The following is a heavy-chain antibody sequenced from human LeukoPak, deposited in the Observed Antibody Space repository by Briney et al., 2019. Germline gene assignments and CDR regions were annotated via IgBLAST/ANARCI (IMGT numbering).Heavy chain of an antibody. CDR1: GFTSSTYE. V-gene: IGHV3-48*03. Sequence: GGSLRLSRAASGFTSSTYEMHWVRQAPGKGLEWVSYITSSGRTIYYADSVKGRFTISRDNAKNSLYLQMNSLRAEDTAVYYCARDSSPSDYGGQGTEVTVSA. CDR2: ITSSGRTI. CDR3: ARDSSPSDY. D-gene: IGHD6-13*01. J-gene: IGHJ4*02.